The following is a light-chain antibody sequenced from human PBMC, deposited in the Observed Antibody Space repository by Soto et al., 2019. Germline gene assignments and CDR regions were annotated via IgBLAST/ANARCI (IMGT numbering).Light chain of an antibody. CDR1: QSLLHSNGYNY. J-gene: IGKJ3*01. Sequence: DIVMTQSPLSLPVTPGEPASISCRSSQSLLHSNGYNYLDWYLQKPGQSPQLLIYLGSNRASGVPDRFSGSGSGTGFTLKISRVEAEDVGVYYCMQALQTPHFGPGTKVDIK. CDR2: LGS. V-gene: IGKV2-28*01. CDR3: MQALQTPH.